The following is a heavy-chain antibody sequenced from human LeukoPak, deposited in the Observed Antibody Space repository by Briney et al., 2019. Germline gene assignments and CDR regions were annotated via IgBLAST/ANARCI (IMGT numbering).Heavy chain of an antibody. Sequence: SETLSLTCTVSGGSISHYYWSWIRQPAGKGLEWIGHIYSTGSPNNNPSLKSRVTISLAKSKNQFSLKLTSVTAADTAVYYCARAYSIRWYYFDYWGQGTLVTVSS. D-gene: IGHD6-13*01. CDR3: ARAYSIRWYYFDY. CDR2: IYSTGSP. CDR1: GGSISHYY. V-gene: IGHV4-4*07. J-gene: IGHJ4*02.